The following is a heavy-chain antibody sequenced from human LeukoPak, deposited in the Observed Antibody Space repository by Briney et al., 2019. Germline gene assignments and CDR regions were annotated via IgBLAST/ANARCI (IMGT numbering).Heavy chain of an antibody. CDR1: GDSINSYY. CDR2: IYTSGST. V-gene: IGHV4-4*07. CDR3: ARDGRMTTTQSRIYYFYDYMDV. Sequence: SETLSLTCTVSGDSINSYYWSWIRQPAGKGLEWIGRIYTSGSTNYNPSLESRVTMSVDTSKNQFSLKLSPVTAADTAVYYCARDGRMTTTQSRIYYFYDYMDVWGKGTTVTVSS. D-gene: IGHD1-26*01. J-gene: IGHJ6*03.